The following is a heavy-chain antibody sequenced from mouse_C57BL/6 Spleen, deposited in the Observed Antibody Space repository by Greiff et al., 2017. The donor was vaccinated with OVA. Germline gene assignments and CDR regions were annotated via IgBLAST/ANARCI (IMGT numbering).Heavy chain of an antibody. V-gene: IGHV1-82*01. CDR2: IYPGDGDT. J-gene: IGHJ3*01. CDR3: ARSDYDYDGFAY. Sequence: SGPELVKPGASVKISCKASGYAFSSSWMNWVKQRPGKGLEWIGRIYPGDGDTNYNGKFKGKATLTADKSSSTAYMQLSSLTSEDSAVYFCARSDYDYDGFAYWGQGTLVTVSA. CDR1: GYAFSSSW. D-gene: IGHD2-4*01.